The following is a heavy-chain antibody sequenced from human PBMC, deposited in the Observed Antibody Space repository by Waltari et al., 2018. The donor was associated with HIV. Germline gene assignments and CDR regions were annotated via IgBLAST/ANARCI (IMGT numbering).Heavy chain of an antibody. V-gene: IGHV1-2*02. Sequence: QVQLVQSGAEVKKPGASVKVSCKGSGYTFTGSYIHWVRQAPGQGLEWMGWINPNNGGTNYAQKVQDRVTMTRDTSISTAYMELSRLRSDDTAVYYCARNLDGDYVLAYWGQGILVTVSS. CDR1: GYTFTGSY. CDR2: INPNNGGT. D-gene: IGHD4-17*01. J-gene: IGHJ4*02. CDR3: ARNLDGDYVLAY.